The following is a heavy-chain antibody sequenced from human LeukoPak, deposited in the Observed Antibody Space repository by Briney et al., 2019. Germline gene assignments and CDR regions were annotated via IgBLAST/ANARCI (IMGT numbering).Heavy chain of an antibody. D-gene: IGHD1-20*01. Sequence: ASVKVSCKASGYTFADYFIHWVRQAPGQGLEWMGWINPTNGRTKYAEKFQGRVTMARDKSINTAFMELSRLNSDDTAIYFCAKDLGGSTFNWNDFDYWGQGTLVTVSS. CDR3: AKDLGGSTFNWNDFDY. CDR1: GYTFADYF. V-gene: IGHV1-2*02. CDR2: INPTNGRT. J-gene: IGHJ4*02.